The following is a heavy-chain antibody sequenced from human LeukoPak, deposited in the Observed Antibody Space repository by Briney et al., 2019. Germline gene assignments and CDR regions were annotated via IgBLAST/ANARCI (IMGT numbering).Heavy chain of an antibody. V-gene: IGHV4-34*01. J-gene: IGHJ5*02. CDR2: INHSGST. Sequence: PSETLSLTCAVYGGSFSGYYWSWIRQPPGKGLEWIGEINHSGSTNYNPSLKSRVTISVDTSKNQFSLKLSSVTAADTAVYYCARDRVVVVPAAISWFDPWGQGTLVTVSS. D-gene: IGHD2-2*01. CDR1: GGSFSGYY. CDR3: ARDRVVVVPAAISWFDP.